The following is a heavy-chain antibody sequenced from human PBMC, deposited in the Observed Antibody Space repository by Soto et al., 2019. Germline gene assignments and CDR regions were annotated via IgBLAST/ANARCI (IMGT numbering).Heavy chain of an antibody. Sequence: SVKVSCKASGYTFTGYYMHWVRQAPRQGLEWMGWINPNSGGTNYAQKFQGWVTMTRDTSISTAYMELSRLRSDDTAVYYCTRDAKYHDILTGYFVNDHWGQGTLVTVSS. D-gene: IGHD3-9*01. CDR2: INPNSGGT. CDR3: TRDAKYHDILTGYFVNDH. J-gene: IGHJ4*02. CDR1: GYTFTGYY. V-gene: IGHV1-2*04.